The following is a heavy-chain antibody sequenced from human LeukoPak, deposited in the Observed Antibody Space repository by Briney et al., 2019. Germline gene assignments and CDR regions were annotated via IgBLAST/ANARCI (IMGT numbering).Heavy chain of an antibody. V-gene: IGHV4-4*07. CDR1: GGSISSYY. Sequence: SETLSLTCTVSGGSISSYYWSWIRQPAGKGLEWIGRIYTSGSTNYNPSLKSRVTISVDTSKNQFSLKLSSVTAADTAVYYCARGGYYDSSGYYRLSRYPLDYWGQGTLVTVSS. CDR3: ARGGYYDSSGYYRLSRYPLDY. J-gene: IGHJ4*02. CDR2: IYTSGST. D-gene: IGHD3-22*01.